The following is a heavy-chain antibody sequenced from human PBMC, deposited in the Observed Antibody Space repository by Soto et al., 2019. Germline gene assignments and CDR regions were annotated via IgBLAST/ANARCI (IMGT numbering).Heavy chain of an antibody. V-gene: IGHV4-31*03. Sequence: QVQMQESGPGLGKPSQTLSLPCTVSGASVNSGGYYWRWIRQLPGKGLVWIGYIYFSGNTYYNPSLASRVTISLDTSQNQFSLKLSSVIAADTAVYYCASGDEWGAILASCGQGTLVTVS. CDR2: IYFSGNT. CDR1: GASVNSGGYY. D-gene: IGHD4-17*01. J-gene: IGHJ4*02. CDR3: ASGDEWGAILAS.